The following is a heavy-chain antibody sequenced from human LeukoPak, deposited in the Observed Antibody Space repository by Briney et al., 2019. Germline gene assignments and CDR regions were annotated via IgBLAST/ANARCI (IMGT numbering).Heavy chain of an antibody. CDR1: GYTFTGYY. J-gene: IGHJ3*02. CDR3: ARDIGGNYGDAFDI. D-gene: IGHD1-7*01. CDR2: INPNSGGT. Sequence: GASVKVSCKASGYTFTGYYMHWVRQAPGQGLEWMGWINPNSGGTNYAQKFQGRVTMTRDTSISTAYMELSRLRSDDTAVYCCARDIGGNYGDAFDIWGQGTMVTVSS. V-gene: IGHV1-2*02.